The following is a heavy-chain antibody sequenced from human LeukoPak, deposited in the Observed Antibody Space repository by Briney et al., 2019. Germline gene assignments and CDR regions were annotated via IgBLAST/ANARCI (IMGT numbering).Heavy chain of an antibody. D-gene: IGHD2-2*01. V-gene: IGHV4-39*07. Sequence: SETLSLTCTVSGGSISGSNYHWGWIRQPPAKGLEWVGTVFHTGSAYYNPSLSGRTTISVDTTKNQFSLKLTSVTAADTAVYYCASEPDIWGQGTLVTVSS. CDR2: VFHTGSA. CDR3: ASEPDI. CDR1: GGSISGSNYH. J-gene: IGHJ4*02.